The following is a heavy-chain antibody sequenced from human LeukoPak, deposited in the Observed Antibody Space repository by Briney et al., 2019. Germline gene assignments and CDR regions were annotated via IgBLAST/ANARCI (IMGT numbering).Heavy chain of an antibody. D-gene: IGHD2-2*01. Sequence: SETLSLTCAVYGGSFSGYYWSWIRQPPGKGLEWIGEINHSGSTNYNPSLKSRVTISVDTSKNQFSLKLSSVTAADTAVYYCARWRRGESPRCNIVVVPAANWFDPWGQGTLVTVSS. CDR1: GGSFSGYY. J-gene: IGHJ5*02. V-gene: IGHV4-34*01. CDR2: INHSGST. CDR3: ARWRRGESPRCNIVVVPAANWFDP.